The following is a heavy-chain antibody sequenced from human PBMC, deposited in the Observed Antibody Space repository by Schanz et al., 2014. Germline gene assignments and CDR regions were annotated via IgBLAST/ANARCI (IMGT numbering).Heavy chain of an antibody. CDR1: GFTFSDYY. V-gene: IGHV3-11*06. CDR2: ISHNSHYT. D-gene: IGHD4-17*01. CDR3: AKDPHKDYGGKPQAFDI. Sequence: VRLLESGGGLVKPGGSLRLSCAASGFTFSDYYMSWIRQAPGKGLEWVSYISHNSHYTNYADSVKGRFTISRDNSKNTLYLQMNSLRAEDTALYFCAKDPHKDYGGKPQAFDIWGQGTMVTVSS. J-gene: IGHJ3*02.